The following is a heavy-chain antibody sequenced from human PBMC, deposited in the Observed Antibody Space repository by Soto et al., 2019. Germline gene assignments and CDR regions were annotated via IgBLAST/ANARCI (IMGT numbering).Heavy chain of an antibody. V-gene: IGHV1-3*01. Sequence: QVQLVQSGAEVKKPGASVKVSCKASGYTFTSYAMHWVRQAPGQRLEWMGWINAGNGNTKYSQKFQGRVTITRDTSASRGYMELSSLRSEDTAVYYCARGVAGPLHWFDPWGQGTLVTVSS. CDR2: INAGNGNT. CDR3: ARGVAGPLHWFDP. D-gene: IGHD6-19*01. CDR1: GYTFTSYA. J-gene: IGHJ5*02.